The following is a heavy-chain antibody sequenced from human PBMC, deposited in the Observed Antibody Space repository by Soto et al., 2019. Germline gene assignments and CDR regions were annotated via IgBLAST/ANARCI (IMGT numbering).Heavy chain of an antibody. D-gene: IGHD1-26*01. V-gene: IGHV4-31*03. CDR1: GGSISGGGYC. CDR3: ARVAGVGAHFDY. Sequence: PSETLSLTCTVSGGSISGGGYCWSWIRQHPGKGLEWIGYIYYSGSTYYNPSLKSRVTISVDTSKNQFSLKLSSVTAADTAVYYCARVAGVGAHFDYWGQGTLVTVSS. CDR2: IYYSGST. J-gene: IGHJ4*02.